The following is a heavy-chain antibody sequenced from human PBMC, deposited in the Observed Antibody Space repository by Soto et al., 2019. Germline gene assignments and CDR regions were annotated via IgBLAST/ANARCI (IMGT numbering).Heavy chain of an antibody. J-gene: IGHJ6*02. CDR3: ARGDMLTGDRSRHYYGMDV. Sequence: EQLVESGGGVVQPGKSLRLSCAASGFTFSLCAMHWVRQAPGKGLEWVAVISTDGSKKYHADSVKGRFPISRDNSQNTVYLQMNSLRGGDTALYYWARGDMLTGDRSRHYYGMDVWGQGTTVTVSS. CDR1: GFTFSLCA. CDR2: ISTDGSKK. D-gene: IGHD3-9*01. V-gene: IGHV3-30-3*01.